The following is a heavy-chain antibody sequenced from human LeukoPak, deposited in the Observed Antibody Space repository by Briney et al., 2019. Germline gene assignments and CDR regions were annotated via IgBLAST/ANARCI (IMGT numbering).Heavy chain of an antibody. J-gene: IGHJ4*02. Sequence: GGSLRLSCTASGFTFEDHGMSWVRQGPGKGLEWVSSISSSSSYIYYADSVKGRFTISRDNAKNSLYLQMNSLRAEDTAVYYCARGVTRDYWGQGTLVTVSS. V-gene: IGHV3-21*01. CDR3: ARGVTRDY. CDR2: ISSSSSYI. CDR1: GFTFEDHG. D-gene: IGHD4-23*01.